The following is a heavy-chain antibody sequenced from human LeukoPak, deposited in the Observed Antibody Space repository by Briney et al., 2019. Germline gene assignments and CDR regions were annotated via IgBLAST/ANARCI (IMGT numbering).Heavy chain of an antibody. V-gene: IGHV1-2*06. D-gene: IGHD6-13*01. CDR2: INPNSGGT. CDR3: ARYSSSWYGLGY. CDR1: GYTFTGYY. Sequence: ASVKVSCKASGYTFTGYYMHWVRQAPGQGLEWMGRINPNSGGTNYAQKFQGRVPMTRDTSISTAYMELSRLRSDDTAVYYCARYSSSWYGLGYWGQGTLVTVSS. J-gene: IGHJ4*02.